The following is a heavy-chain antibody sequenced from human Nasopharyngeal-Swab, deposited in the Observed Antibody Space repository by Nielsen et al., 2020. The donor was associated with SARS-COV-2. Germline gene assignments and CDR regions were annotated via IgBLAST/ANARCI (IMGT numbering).Heavy chain of an antibody. J-gene: IGHJ4*02. Sequence: SDTLSLTCTVPGRSISSSSSYWGWIRQPPGKGLEWVGSIYYSGSTYYTPSLNSRVTISVDTSKSQFSLKLRSVTAADTAVYYCARAGVDTSTGSSGGCFDYWGQGALVTVSS. CDR3: ARAGVDTSTGSSGGCFDY. V-gene: IGHV4-39*01. CDR1: GRSISSSSSY. D-gene: IGHD3-9*01. CDR2: IYYSGST.